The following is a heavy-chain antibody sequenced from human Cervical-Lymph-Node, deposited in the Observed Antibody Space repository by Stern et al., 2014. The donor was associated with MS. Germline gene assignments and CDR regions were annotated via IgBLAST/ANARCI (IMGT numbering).Heavy chain of an antibody. V-gene: IGHV5-51*03. CDR3: ARPGDDTAKYGLDV. CDR2: IYPGDSDT. Sequence: QLVESAAEVKKPGESLKISCKGSGYSFATYWIGWGRQMPGKGLDWLGIIYPGDSDTRYSPSFQGQVTISADKSISTAYLHWSSLKASDTAMYYCARPGDDTAKYGLDVWGQGTTVTVSS. D-gene: IGHD5-18*01. CDR1: GYSFATYW. J-gene: IGHJ6*02.